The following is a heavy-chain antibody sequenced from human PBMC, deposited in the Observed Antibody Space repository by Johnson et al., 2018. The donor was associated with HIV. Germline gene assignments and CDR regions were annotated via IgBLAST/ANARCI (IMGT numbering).Heavy chain of an antibody. J-gene: IGHJ3*02. CDR2: IRYDGSNK. CDR3: AKDLPSIRIPTKDDAFDI. D-gene: IGHD1-26*01. V-gene: IGHV3-30*02. Sequence: QMLLVESGGGLVKPGGSLTVSCAGSGFTFSDYYMSWVRQAPGKGLEWVAFIRYDGSNKYYADSVKGRFTISRDNSKNTLYLQMNSLRAEDTAVYYCAKDLPSIRIPTKDDAFDIWGQGTMVTVSS. CDR1: GFTFSDYY.